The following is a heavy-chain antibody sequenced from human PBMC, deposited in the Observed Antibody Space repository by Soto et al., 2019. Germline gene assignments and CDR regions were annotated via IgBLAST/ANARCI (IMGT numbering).Heavy chain of an antibody. V-gene: IGHV3-48*02. Sequence: LVGSGGDLVYPGGSLRLSCVGSGFSFSDYSMNWVRQAPGKGLQWVSYISSSSDKTYYADSVKGRFTVSRDNAKNALFLQMNSLRDDDTATYFCARLPKGSLVTAWGQGTRVTVSS. J-gene: IGHJ4*02. D-gene: IGHD2-21*02. CDR1: GFSFSDYS. CDR3: ARLPKGSLVTA. CDR2: ISSSSDKT.